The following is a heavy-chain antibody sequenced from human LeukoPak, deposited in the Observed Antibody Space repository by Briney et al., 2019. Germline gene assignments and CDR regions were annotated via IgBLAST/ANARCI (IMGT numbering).Heavy chain of an antibody. V-gene: IGHV1-2*02. CDR2: INPNSGGT. J-gene: IGHJ4*02. CDR3: ARDAEQWLVDPDY. D-gene: IGHD6-19*01. CDR1: GYTFTGYY. Sequence: ASAKVSCKASGYTFTGYYMHWVRQAPGQGLEWMGWINPNSGGTNYAQKFQGRVTMTRDTSISTAYMELSRLRSDDTAVYYCARDAEQWLVDPDYWGQGTLVTVSS.